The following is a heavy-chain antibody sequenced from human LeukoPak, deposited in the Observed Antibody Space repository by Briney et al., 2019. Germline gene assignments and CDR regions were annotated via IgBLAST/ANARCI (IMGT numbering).Heavy chain of an antibody. Sequence: SETLSLTCAVYGGSFSGYYWSWIRQPPGKGLEWIWEINHSGSTNYNPSLKSRVTISVDTSKNQFSLKLSSVTAADTAVYYCARLPYGGYYFDYWGQGTLVTVSS. D-gene: IGHD5-12*01. V-gene: IGHV4-34*01. CDR3: ARLPYGGYYFDY. J-gene: IGHJ4*02. CDR1: GGSFSGYY. CDR2: INHSGST.